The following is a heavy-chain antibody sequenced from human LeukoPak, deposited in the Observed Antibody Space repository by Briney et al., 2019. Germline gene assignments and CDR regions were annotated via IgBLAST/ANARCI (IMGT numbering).Heavy chain of an antibody. V-gene: IGHV3-11*01. Sequence: MTGGSLRLSCAASGFTFSDYYMSWIRQAPGKGPEWVSYISSSGSTIYYADSVKGRFTISRDNAKNSLYLQMNSLRAEDTAVYYCAREYYYDSSGYFDYWGQGTLVTVSS. D-gene: IGHD3-22*01. CDR1: GFTFSDYY. CDR3: AREYYYDSSGYFDY. J-gene: IGHJ4*02. CDR2: ISSSGSTI.